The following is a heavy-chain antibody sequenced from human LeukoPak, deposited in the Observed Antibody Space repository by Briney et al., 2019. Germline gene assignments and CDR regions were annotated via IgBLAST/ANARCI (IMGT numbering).Heavy chain of an antibody. J-gene: IGHJ4*02. CDR1: GGSFSGYY. D-gene: IGHD6-19*01. Sequence: SETLSLTCAVYGGSFSGYYWSWIRQPPGKGLEWIGEINHSGSTNYNPSLKSRVTISVDTSKNQFSLKLSSVTAADTAVYYCARTSGYSSGWYSRYWGQGTLVTVSS. CDR3: ARTSGYSSGWYSRY. V-gene: IGHV4-34*01. CDR2: INHSGST.